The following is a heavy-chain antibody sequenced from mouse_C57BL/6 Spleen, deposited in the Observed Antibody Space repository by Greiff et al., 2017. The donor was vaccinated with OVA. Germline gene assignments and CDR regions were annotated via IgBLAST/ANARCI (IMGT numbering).Heavy chain of an antibody. CDR2: IWSGGST. CDR3: ATSLLNYGSSYVDWYFDV. CDR1: GFSLTSYG. V-gene: IGHV2-2*01. J-gene: IGHJ1*03. Sequence: QVQLQQSGPGLVQPSQSLSITCTVSGFSLTSYGVHWVRQSPGKGLEWLGVIWSGGSTDYNAAFISRLSISKDNSKSQVFFKMNSLQADDTAIYYCATSLLNYGSSYVDWYFDVWGTGTTVTVSS. D-gene: IGHD1-1*01.